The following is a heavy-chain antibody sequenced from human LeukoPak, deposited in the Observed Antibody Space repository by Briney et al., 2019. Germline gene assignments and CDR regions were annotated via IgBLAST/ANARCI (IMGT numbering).Heavy chain of an antibody. D-gene: IGHD5-12*01. CDR2: IYTSGCT. V-gene: IGHV4-4*07. CDR3: ARDLTVATRNAFDI. Sequence: PSETLSLTCTVSGGSISSYYWSWIRQPAGKGLEWIGRIYTSGCTNYNPSLKSRVTMSVDTSKNQFSLKLSSVTAADTAVYYCARDLTVATRNAFDIWGQGTMVTVSS. CDR1: GGSISSYY. J-gene: IGHJ3*02.